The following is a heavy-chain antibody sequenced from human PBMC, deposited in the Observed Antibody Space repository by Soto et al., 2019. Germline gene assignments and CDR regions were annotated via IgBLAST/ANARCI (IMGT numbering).Heavy chain of an antibody. V-gene: IGHV3-23*01. J-gene: IGHJ5*02. CDR3: AKVMVKNWFDP. Sequence: EVQLLESGGGLVQPGGSLRLSCAASGFTFSSYAMSWVRQAPGKGLEWVSGISGSGGSTYYADSVKGRFTFSRDNSKNTLYLQMNSLRSEDTAVYYCAKVMVKNWFDPWGQGTLVTVSS. CDR1: GFTFSSYA. CDR2: ISGSGGST. D-gene: IGHD5-18*01.